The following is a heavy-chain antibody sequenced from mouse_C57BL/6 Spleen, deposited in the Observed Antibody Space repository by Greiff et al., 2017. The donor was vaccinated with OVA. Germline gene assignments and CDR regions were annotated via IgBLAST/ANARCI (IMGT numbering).Heavy chain of an antibody. D-gene: IGHD2-2*01. V-gene: IGHV1-72*01. J-gene: IGHJ1*03. CDR2: IDPNSGGT. CDR3: ASTMVTPWYFDV. Sequence: VQLQQPGAELVQPGASVKLSCKASGYTFTSYWMHWVKQRPGRGLEWIGRIDPNSGGTKYNEKFKSKATLTVDKPSSTAYLQLSSLTSEDTAIYYCASTMVTPWYFDVWGTGTTVTVSS. CDR1: GYTFTSYW.